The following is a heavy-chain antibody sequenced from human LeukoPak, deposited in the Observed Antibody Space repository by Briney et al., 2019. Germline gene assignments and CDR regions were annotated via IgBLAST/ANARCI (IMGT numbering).Heavy chain of an antibody. V-gene: IGHV3-30*02. CDR2: TRFDATNK. CDR1: GFIFSNYV. CDR3: AKEQYPGYFDF. Sequence: GGSLRLSCAGSGFIFSNYVMSWVRQAPGKGLEWVCFTRFDATNKYYADSVKGRFTISRDNSNNTLYLQLNNVRTEDTATYFCAKEQYPGYFDFWGQGTLVTVSA. D-gene: IGHD1-14*01. J-gene: IGHJ4*02.